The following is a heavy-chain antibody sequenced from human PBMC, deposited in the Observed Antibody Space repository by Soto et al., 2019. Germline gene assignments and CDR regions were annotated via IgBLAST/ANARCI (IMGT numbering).Heavy chain of an antibody. CDR2: ISLYSDGT. Sequence: ASVKVSCKTSGYTFSNYGITWVRQAPGQPLEWLGWISLYSDGTNYAQKFQGRVSMTTDTSTTTAYMELRSLRSDDTAAYYCARVVLGAEAWFGPWGQGTLVTVSS. CDR1: GYTFSNYG. CDR3: ARVVLGAEAWFGP. V-gene: IGHV1-18*01. D-gene: IGHD2-2*01. J-gene: IGHJ5*02.